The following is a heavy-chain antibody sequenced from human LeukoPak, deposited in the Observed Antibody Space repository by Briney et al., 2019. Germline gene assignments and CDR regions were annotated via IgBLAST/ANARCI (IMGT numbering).Heavy chain of an antibody. D-gene: IGHD3-16*01. CDR2: ISGSGGNT. V-gene: IGHV3-23*01. CDR3: VKRYGY. CDR1: GFTFSGFA. Sequence: GGSLRLSCAASGFTFSGFAMTWVRQAPEKGLEWVSAISGSGGNTYYADSVKGRFTISRDNSRNTLYLQMNSLRAEDTAVYYCVKRYGYWGLGTLVTVSS. J-gene: IGHJ4*02.